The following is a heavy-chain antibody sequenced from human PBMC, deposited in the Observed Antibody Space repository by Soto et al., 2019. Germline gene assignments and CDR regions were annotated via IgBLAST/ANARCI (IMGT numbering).Heavy chain of an antibody. CDR2: FDPEDGET. J-gene: IGHJ5*02. CDR3: ATAYYYDSSGYYYAGDWFDP. CDR1: GYTLTELS. D-gene: IGHD3-22*01. Sequence: ASVKVSCKVSGYTLTELSMHWVRQAPGKGLEWMGGFDPEDGETIYAQKFQGRVTMTEDTSTDTAYMELSSLRSEDTAVYYCATAYYYDSSGYYYAGDWFDPWGQGTLVTVSS. V-gene: IGHV1-24*01.